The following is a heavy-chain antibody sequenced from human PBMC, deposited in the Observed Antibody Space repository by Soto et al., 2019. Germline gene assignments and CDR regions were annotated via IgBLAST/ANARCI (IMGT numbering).Heavy chain of an antibody. D-gene: IGHD6-19*01. CDR1: GGSISSGGYF. Sequence: TLSLTCTVSGGSISSGGYFWSWIRQHPGKGLEWIGYIFYSGSTFYNPSLKSRVTISVDTSKNQFSLKLSSVTAADTAVYYCARGRQQWLVRNAFDIWGQGTMGTVSS. CDR2: IFYSGST. CDR3: ARGRQQWLVRNAFDI. J-gene: IGHJ3*02. V-gene: IGHV4-31*03.